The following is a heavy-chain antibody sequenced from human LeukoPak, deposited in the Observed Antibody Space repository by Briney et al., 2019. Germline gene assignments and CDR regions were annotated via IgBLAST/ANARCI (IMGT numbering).Heavy chain of an antibody. V-gene: IGHV4-30-4*08. CDR3: ARYCSSTSCYDHGDAFDI. Sequence: SETLSLTCAVYGGSFSGYYWSWIRQPPGKGLEWIGYIYYSGSTYYNPSLKSRVTISVDTSKNQFSLKLSSVTAADTAVYYCARYCSSTSCYDHGDAFDIWGQGTMVTVSS. CDR1: GGSFSGYY. J-gene: IGHJ3*02. D-gene: IGHD2-2*01. CDR2: IYYSGST.